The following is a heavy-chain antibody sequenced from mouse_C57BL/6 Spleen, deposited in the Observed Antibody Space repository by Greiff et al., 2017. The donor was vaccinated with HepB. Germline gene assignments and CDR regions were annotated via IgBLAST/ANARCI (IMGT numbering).Heavy chain of an antibody. V-gene: IGHV1-82*01. J-gene: IGHJ4*01. CDR3: ARWGSYAMDY. CDR2: IYPGDGDT. Sequence: VQLKESGPELVKPGASVKISCKASGYAFSSSWMNWVKQRPGKGLEWIGRIYPGDGDTNYNGKFKGKATLTADKSSSTAYIQLSSLTSEDSAVYFCARWGSYAMDYWGQGTSVTVSS. CDR1: GYAFSSSW.